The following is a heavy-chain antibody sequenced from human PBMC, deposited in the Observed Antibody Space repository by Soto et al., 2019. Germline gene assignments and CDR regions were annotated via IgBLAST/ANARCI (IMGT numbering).Heavy chain of an antibody. Sequence: QVQLQQWGAGLLKPSETLSLTCAVYGGSFSGYYWSWIRQPPGKGLGWIGEINHSGSTNYNPSLKSRVTISVDTSKNQFSLKLSSVTAADTAVYYWASRYSSGWANLFDPWGQGTLVTVSS. CDR3: ASRYSSGWANLFDP. D-gene: IGHD6-19*01. CDR2: INHSGST. CDR1: GGSFSGYY. J-gene: IGHJ5*02. V-gene: IGHV4-34*01.